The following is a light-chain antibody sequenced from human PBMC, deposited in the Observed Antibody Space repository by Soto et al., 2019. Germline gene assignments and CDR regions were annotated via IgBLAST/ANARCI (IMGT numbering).Light chain of an antibody. CDR1: QGISSW. CDR2: AAS. J-gene: IGKJ4*01. CDR3: QQADTFPLT. V-gene: IGKV1-12*01. Sequence: DIQMTQSPSSVSASVGDRVTITCRASQGISSWVAWYQQKPGKAPNLLIYAASSLQSGFPSRFGGSGSGTEFTLTISNLQPEDFATYYCQQADTFPLTFGGGTKEEIK.